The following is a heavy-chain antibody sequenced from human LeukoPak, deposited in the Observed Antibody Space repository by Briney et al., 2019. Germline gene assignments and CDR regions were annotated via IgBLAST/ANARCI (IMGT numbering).Heavy chain of an antibody. J-gene: IGHJ4*02. CDR3: AKDVAPDSGWDLDY. CDR2: IYNSGAKT. Sequence: GGSLRLSCAASGFTFSTYSMTWVRQGPGKGLEWVSSIYNSGAKTFYADSVKGRFTISRDNSKNTPYLQMNSLRVEDTAVYYCAKDVAPDSGWDLDYWGQGTLVTVSS. D-gene: IGHD6-19*01. V-gene: IGHV3-23*01. CDR1: GFTFSTYS.